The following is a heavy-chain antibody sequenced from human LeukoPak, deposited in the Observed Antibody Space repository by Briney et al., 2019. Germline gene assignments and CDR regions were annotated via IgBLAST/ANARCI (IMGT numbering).Heavy chain of an antibody. CDR3: ARRGSSGYYFIFDD. CDR2: IYPGDSDI. CDR1: GYRFTDYW. D-gene: IGHD3-22*01. J-gene: IGHJ4*02. Sequence: GESLKISCKASGYRFTDYWIGWVRQMPGKGLDWMGIIYPGDSDIRYSPSFEGQVTISADKSICTAYLQWSSLKALDSAMYYCARRGSSGYYFIFDDWGQGTLVTVSS. V-gene: IGHV5-51*01.